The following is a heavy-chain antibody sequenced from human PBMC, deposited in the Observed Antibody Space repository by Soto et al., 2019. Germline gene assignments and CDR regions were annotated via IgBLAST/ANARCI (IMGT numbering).Heavy chain of an antibody. Sequence: QLQLQESGPGQVRPSETLSLNSSVSGVSVTSYTWSWVRQPANKGLEWIGRVFSSVSATYNPSLKSRVSISMDTAENRISLKLDSVTAADAGVYFCARDGMTTGDTWGPGTLVTVSS. D-gene: IGHD2-21*02. CDR3: ARDGMTTGDT. CDR1: GVSVTSYT. J-gene: IGHJ4*01. V-gene: IGHV4-4*07. CDR2: VFSSVSA.